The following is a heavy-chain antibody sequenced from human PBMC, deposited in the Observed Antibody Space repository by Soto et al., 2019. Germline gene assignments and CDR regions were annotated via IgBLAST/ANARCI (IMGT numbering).Heavy chain of an antibody. J-gene: IGHJ5*02. CDR2: ISAYNGNT. D-gene: IGHD6-13*01. Sequence: ASVEVCCEASGYSVTSYYISWVRQAPGQGLEWMGWISAYNGNTNYAQKLQGRVTMTTDTSTSTAYMELRGLRSDDTAVYYCARDGWGSIAAAGLNWFDPWGQGTLVTVSS. V-gene: IGHV1-18*01. CDR3: ARDGWGSIAAAGLNWFDP. CDR1: GYSVTSYY.